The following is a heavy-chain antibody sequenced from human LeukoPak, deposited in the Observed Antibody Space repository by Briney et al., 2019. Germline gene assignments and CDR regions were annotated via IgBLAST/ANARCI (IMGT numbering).Heavy chain of an antibody. CDR1: GFTFSSYS. CDR3: ASAPYDFPNYYYYGMDV. D-gene: IGHD3-3*01. V-gene: IGHV3-21*03. J-gene: IGHJ6*02. CDR2: ISSSSSYI. Sequence: KTGGSLRLSCAASGFTFSSYSMNWVRQAPGKGLEWVSSISSSSSYIYYADSVKGRFTISRDNAKNSLYLQMNSLRAEDTAVYYCASAPYDFPNYYYYGMDVWGQGTTVTVSS.